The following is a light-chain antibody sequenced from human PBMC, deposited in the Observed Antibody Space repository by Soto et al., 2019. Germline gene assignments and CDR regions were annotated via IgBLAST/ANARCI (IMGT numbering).Light chain of an antibody. CDR3: AAWDDSLSGVV. V-gene: IGLV1-47*01. CDR1: SSNIGSNY. J-gene: IGLJ2*01. Sequence: QSVLTQPPSASGTAGQRVTISCSGSSSNIGSNYVYWYQQLPGTVPQLLIYRNNERPSGVPDRFSGSKSGTSASLAISGLRSEDEADYYCAAWDDSLSGVVFGGGTKLTV. CDR2: RNN.